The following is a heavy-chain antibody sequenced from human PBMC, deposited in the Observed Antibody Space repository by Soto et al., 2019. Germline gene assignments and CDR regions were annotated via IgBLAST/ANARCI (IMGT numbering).Heavy chain of an antibody. Sequence: SETLSLTCTVSGGSISSSIYYWGWIRQPPGKGLEWIGSIYYSGSTYYNLSLKSRVTISVDTSKNQFSLKLSSVTAADTAVYYCATLPAAYDYWGQGTLVTVSS. D-gene: IGHD2-2*01. CDR1: GGSISSSIYY. J-gene: IGHJ4*02. V-gene: IGHV4-39*01. CDR2: IYYSGST. CDR3: ATLPAAYDY.